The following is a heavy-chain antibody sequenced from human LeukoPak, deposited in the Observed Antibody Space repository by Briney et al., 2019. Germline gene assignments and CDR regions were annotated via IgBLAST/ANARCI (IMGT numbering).Heavy chain of an antibody. Sequence: SETLSLTCTVSGGSISSNNYYWGWIRQPPGKGLEWFGSIDYSGSTNYNPSLKSRVTISVDTSKNQFSLKVTSVTAADTAVYYCARHLKYCGGDCYLWWGQGTLVTVSS. CDR1: GGSISSNNYY. J-gene: IGHJ4*02. CDR2: IDYSGST. D-gene: IGHD2-21*01. CDR3: ARHLKYCGGDCYLW. V-gene: IGHV4-39*01.